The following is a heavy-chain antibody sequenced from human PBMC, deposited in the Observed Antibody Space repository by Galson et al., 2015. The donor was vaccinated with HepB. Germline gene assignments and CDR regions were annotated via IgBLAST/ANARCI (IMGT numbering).Heavy chain of an antibody. Sequence: SLRLSCAASGFTFSSYGMHWVRQAPGKGLEWVAVIWYDGSNKYYPDSVKGRFTISGDNSKNTLYLQMNSLRAEDTAVYYCARESDYYGSGTYSYYGMHGCGQGTTFTVSS. CDR3: ARESDYYGSGTYSYYGMHG. CDR2: IWYDGSNK. J-gene: IGHJ6*02. CDR1: GFTFSSYG. D-gene: IGHD3-10*01. V-gene: IGHV3-33*01.